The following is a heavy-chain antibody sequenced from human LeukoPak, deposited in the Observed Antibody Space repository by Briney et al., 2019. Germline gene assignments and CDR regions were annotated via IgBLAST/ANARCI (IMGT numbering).Heavy chain of an antibody. J-gene: IGHJ4*02. Sequence: SETLSLTCIVSGGSIGSYYWSWVRQPPGKGLECIGYIYYSGSTNYNPSLKSRVTISVDTSKNQFSLKLSSVTAADTAVYYCARVQTPSGSGSYSFDYWGQGTLVTVSS. CDR1: GGSIGSYY. V-gene: IGHV4-59*01. CDR3: ARVQTPSGSGSYSFDY. D-gene: IGHD3-10*01. CDR2: IYYSGST.